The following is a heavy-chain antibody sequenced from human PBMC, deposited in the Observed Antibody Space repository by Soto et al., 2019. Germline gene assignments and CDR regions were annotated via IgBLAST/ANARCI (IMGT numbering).Heavy chain of an antibody. CDR3: AKGPVYCSSTSCYFGGAFDI. D-gene: IGHD2-2*01. CDR1: GFTFSSYG. Sequence: PGGSLRLSCAASGFTFSSYGMHWVRQAPGKGLEWVAVISYDGSNKYYADSVKGRFTISRDNSKNTLYLQMNSLRAEDTAVYYCAKGPVYCSSTSCYFGGAFDIWGQGTMVTVSS. J-gene: IGHJ3*02. V-gene: IGHV3-30*18. CDR2: ISYDGSNK.